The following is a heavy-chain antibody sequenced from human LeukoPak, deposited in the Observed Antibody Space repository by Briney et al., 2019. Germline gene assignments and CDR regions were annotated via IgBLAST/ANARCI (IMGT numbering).Heavy chain of an antibody. CDR1: GGSFSGYY. V-gene: IGHV4-34*01. CDR2: INHSGST. Sequence: SETLSLTCAVYGGSFSGYYWSWIRQPPGKGLEWIGEINHSGSTNYNPSLKSRVTISVDTSKNKFSLKLSSVTAADTAVYYCARGLLIAAAGYYYYYYYGMDVWGQGTTVTVSS. J-gene: IGHJ6*02. D-gene: IGHD6-13*01. CDR3: ARGLLIAAAGYYYYYYYGMDV.